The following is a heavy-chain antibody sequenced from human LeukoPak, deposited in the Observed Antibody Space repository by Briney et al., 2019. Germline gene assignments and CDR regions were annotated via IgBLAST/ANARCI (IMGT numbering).Heavy chain of an antibody. V-gene: IGHV3-23*01. CDR1: EFSISHYA. J-gene: IGHJ6*03. Sequence: GGSLRLSCTASEFSISHYAMSWVRQAPGKGLEWVSADTSSTTSTYYASSVRGRFTISRDNSMNTLYLQMNSLRADDTAVYYCSKAPLGACAGAVSYYLDVCDKRTTVIVSS. D-gene: IGHD2-8*02. CDR2: DTSSTTST. CDR3: SKAPLGACAGAVSYYLDV.